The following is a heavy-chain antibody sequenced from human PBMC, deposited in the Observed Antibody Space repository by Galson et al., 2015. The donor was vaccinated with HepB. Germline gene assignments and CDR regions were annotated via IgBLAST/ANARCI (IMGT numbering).Heavy chain of an antibody. Sequence: SCKASGYTFTSYAMNWVRQAPGQGLEWMGWINTNTGNPTYAQGFTGRFVFSLDTSVSTAYLQISSLKAEDTAVYYCARASDGSGSYEDAFDIWGQGTMVTVSS. CDR1: GYTFTSYA. CDR2: INTNTGNP. D-gene: IGHD3-10*01. J-gene: IGHJ3*02. CDR3: ARASDGSGSYEDAFDI. V-gene: IGHV7-4-1*02.